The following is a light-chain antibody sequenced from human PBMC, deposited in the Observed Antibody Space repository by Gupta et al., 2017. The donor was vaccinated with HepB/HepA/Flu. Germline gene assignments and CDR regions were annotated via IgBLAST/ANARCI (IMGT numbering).Light chain of an antibody. Sequence: DIQMTQSPSSLSASVGDRVTITCRASQSISSYLNWYQQKPGKAPKLLIYAASRLQSGVPSRFGGSGYGTDFTLTISRRQPEDFATYYCQQRDSTPCIFGQGTKLDIK. CDR3: QQRDSTPCI. CDR2: AAS. V-gene: IGKV1-39*01. CDR1: QSISSY. J-gene: IGKJ2*02.